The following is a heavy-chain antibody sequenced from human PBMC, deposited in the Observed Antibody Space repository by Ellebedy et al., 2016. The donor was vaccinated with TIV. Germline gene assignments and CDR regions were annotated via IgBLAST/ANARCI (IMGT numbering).Heavy chain of an antibody. J-gene: IGHJ5*02. D-gene: IGHD2-21*01. CDR2: IYEGDST. V-gene: IGHV3-23*03. Sequence: GESLKISCAASGFTFDDYAMHWVRQRPGKGLEWISIIYEGDSTFYADSVRGRFTISRDKSKNTVFLQMTRLRAGDTALYYCAATAIAMNRGGYWFGLWGQGTLVTVSS. CDR1: GFTFDDYA. CDR3: AATAIAMNRGGYWFGL.